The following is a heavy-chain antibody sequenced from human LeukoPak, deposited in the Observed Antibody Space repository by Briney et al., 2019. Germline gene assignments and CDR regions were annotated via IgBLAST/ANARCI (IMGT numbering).Heavy chain of an antibody. Sequence: ASVKVSCKASGYTFTSYAMHWVRQAPGQRLEWMGWINAGNGNTKYSQEFQGRVTITRDTSASTAYMELSSLRSEDTAVYYCARERNAGATYYFDYWGQGTLVTVSS. CDR1: GYTFTSYA. CDR3: ARERNAGATYYFDY. V-gene: IGHV1-3*03. J-gene: IGHJ4*02. CDR2: INAGNGNT. D-gene: IGHD1-26*01.